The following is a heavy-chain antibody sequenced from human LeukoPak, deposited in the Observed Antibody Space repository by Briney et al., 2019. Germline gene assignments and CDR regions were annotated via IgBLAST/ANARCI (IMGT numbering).Heavy chain of an antibody. V-gene: IGHV3-64D*06. D-gene: IGHD6-13*01. J-gene: IGHJ4*02. CDR2: INRNGGST. CDR3: VKEVGLSHSSSSWGYFDY. Sequence: TGGSLRLSCSASGFTFSSYAMHWVRQAPGKGLEYVSAINRNGGSTYYADSVKGRFTISRDNSKNTLYLQMSSLRAEDTAVYYCVKEVGLSHSSSSWGYFDYWGQGTLVTVSS. CDR1: GFTFSSYA.